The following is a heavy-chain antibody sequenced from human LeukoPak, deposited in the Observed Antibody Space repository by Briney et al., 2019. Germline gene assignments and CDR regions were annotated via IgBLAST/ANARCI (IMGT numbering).Heavy chain of an antibody. CDR3: AKDPGRSITMGAFDI. J-gene: IGHJ3*02. CDR1: GFTFSSYE. CDR2: ISSSGSTI. D-gene: IGHD3-3*01. V-gene: IGHV3-48*03. Sequence: GATLRLSCAASGFTFSSYEMNWVRQAPGKGLEWVSYISSSGSTIYYADSVKGRFTISRDNSKNTLYLQMNSLRAEDTAVYYCAKDPGRSITMGAFDIWGQGTMVTVSS.